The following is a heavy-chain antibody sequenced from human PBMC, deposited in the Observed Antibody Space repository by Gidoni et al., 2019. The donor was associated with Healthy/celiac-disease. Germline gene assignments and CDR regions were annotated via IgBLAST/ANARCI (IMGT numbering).Heavy chain of an antibody. Sequence: VQLLESGGGLVQPGGSLRLSCAASGFTFRSYAMSWVRQAPGKGLEWVSAISGSGCSTDYADSVKGRFTISRDNSKNTLYLQMNSLSAEDTAVYYCAKYSGSFDAFDIWGQGTMVTVSS. V-gene: IGHV3-23*01. J-gene: IGHJ3*02. CDR3: AKYSGSFDAFDI. CDR2: ISGSGCST. CDR1: GFTFRSYA. D-gene: IGHD1-26*01.